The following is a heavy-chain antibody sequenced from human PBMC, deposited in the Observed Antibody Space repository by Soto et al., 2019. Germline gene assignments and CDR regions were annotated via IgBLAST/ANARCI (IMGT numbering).Heavy chain of an antibody. CDR3: ARVMVRGGNWFDP. D-gene: IGHD3-10*01. CDR2: IYHSGST. V-gene: IGHV4-30-2*01. Sequence: SETLSLTCAVSGGSISSGGYSWSWIRQPPGKGLEWIGYIYHSGSTYYNPSLKSRVTISVDRSKNQFSLKLSSVTAAGTAVYYCARVMVRGGNWFDPWGQGTLVTVSS. J-gene: IGHJ5*02. CDR1: GGSISSGGYS.